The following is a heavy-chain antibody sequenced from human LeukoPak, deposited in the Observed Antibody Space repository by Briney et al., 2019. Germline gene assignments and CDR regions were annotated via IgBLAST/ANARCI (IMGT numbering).Heavy chain of an antibody. D-gene: IGHD6-19*01. J-gene: IGHJ4*02. V-gene: IGHV4-59*01. CDR3: AREPSGYSSGWYGAYFDY. CDR1: GGSISTYY. Sequence: SETLSLTCTVSGGSISTYYWNWIRQPPGKGLEWIGYIYYSGSTNYNPSLKSRVTISVDTSKNQFSLKLSSVTAADTAVYYCAREPSGYSSGWYGAYFDYWGQGTLVTVSS. CDR2: IYYSGST.